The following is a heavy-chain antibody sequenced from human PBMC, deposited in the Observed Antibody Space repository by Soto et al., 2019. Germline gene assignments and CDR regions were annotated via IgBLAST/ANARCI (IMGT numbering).Heavy chain of an antibody. V-gene: IGHV2-5*02. Sequence: QITLNESGPTLVKPTQTLTLTCTFSGFSLTTSGVGVGWIRQSPVKAPEWLALIYWDDDKRYSPSLKSRLTIAKDTSKNQVVLTMANLDPADTATYYCAHRVLRTVFGLVTTTAIYFDFWGQGTPVAVSS. CDR2: IYWDDDK. CDR3: AHRVLRTVFGLVTTTAIYFDF. J-gene: IGHJ4*02. CDR1: GFSLTTSGVG. D-gene: IGHD3-3*01.